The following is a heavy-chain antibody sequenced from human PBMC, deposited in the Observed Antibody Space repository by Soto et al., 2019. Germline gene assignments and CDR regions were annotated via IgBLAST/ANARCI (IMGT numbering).Heavy chain of an antibody. CDR1: GFTFSSYG. Sequence: GGSLRLSCAASGFTFSSYGMHWVRQAPGKGLEWVAVISYDGSNKYYVDSVKGRFTISRDNSKNTLYLQMNSLRAEDTAVYYCARDDPRIQYYYGSGSYGYGMDVWGQGTTVTVSS. D-gene: IGHD3-10*01. CDR2: ISYDGSNK. CDR3: ARDDPRIQYYYGSGSYGYGMDV. V-gene: IGHV3-30*03. J-gene: IGHJ6*02.